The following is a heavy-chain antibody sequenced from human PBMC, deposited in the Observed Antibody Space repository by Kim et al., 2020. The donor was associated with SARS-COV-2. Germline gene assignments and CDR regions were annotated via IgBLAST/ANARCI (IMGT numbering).Heavy chain of an antibody. J-gene: IGHJ3*02. V-gene: IGHV3-23*01. CDR2: ISGDGGNR. CDR1: GFTFSSNA. Sequence: GGSLRLSCVVSGFTFSSNAMSWVRQVPGKGLEWVSVISGDGGNRYYADSVKGRFTISRDNSKSTLYLQMDSLRVEDTAVFYCAKRGPLRYFDWRPGAFDIWGQGTMVTVSS. CDR3: AKRGPLRYFDWRPGAFDI. D-gene: IGHD3-9*01.